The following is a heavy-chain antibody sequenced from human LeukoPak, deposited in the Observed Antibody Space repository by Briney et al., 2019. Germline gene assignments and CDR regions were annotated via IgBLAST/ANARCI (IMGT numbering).Heavy chain of an antibody. CDR3: ARVPSTVDMVRGVITFEFNWFDP. V-gene: IGHV1-18*01. D-gene: IGHD3-10*01. J-gene: IGHJ5*02. CDR1: GYTFTSYG. Sequence: ASVKVSCKASGYTFTSYGISWVRQAPGQGLEWMGWISAYNSNTNYAQKLQGRVTMTTDTSTSTAYMELRSLRSDDTAVYYCARVPSTVDMVRGVITFEFNWFDPWGQGTLVTVSS. CDR2: ISAYNSNT.